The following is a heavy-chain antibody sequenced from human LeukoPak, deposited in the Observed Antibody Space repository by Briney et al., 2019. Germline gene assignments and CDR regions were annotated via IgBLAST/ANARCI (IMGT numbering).Heavy chain of an antibody. Sequence: GGSLRLSCAASKFTFSDYWMTWVRQAPGKGPEWVAYMSQLGNDKKYLDSVRGRFTISRDNAKNSLYLQMTSLRADDTAVYYCARGTYYYEFWGQGTLVTVSS. CDR2: MSQLGNDK. J-gene: IGHJ4*02. D-gene: IGHD3-16*01. CDR3: ARGTYYYEF. CDR1: KFTFSDYW. V-gene: IGHV3-7*04.